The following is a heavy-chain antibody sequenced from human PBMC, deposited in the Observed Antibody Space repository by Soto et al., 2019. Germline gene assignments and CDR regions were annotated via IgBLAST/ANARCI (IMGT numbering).Heavy chain of an antibody. Sequence: QLQLQESGPGLVKPSETLSLTCTVSGGSISSRGYYWGWIRQPPGKGLEWIGTIYYSGSTYYNPSLKCRVTISVDTSQNQFSLKLSSVTAADTAVYYCATSNWFDPWGQGTLVTVSS. J-gene: IGHJ5*02. CDR3: ATSNWFDP. CDR2: IYYSGST. CDR1: GGSISSRGYY. V-gene: IGHV4-39*01.